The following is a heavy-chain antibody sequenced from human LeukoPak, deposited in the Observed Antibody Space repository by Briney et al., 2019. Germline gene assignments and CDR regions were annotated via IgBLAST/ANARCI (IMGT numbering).Heavy chain of an antibody. J-gene: IGHJ4*02. CDR2: IYYSGST. CDR1: GGSISSYY. D-gene: IGHD5-12*01. Sequence: SETLSLTCTVSGGSISSYYWSWIRQPPGKGLEWIGYIYYSGSTNYNPSLKSRVTISVDTSKNQFSLKLSSVTAADTAVYYCASRSFNSGYDYFDYWGQGTLVTVSS. V-gene: IGHV4-59*01. CDR3: ASRSFNSGYDYFDY.